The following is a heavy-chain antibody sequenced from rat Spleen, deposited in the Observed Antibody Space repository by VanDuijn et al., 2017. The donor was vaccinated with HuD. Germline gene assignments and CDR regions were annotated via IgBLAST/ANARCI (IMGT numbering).Heavy chain of an antibody. CDR1: GFTFNNYW. V-gene: IGHV5-31*01. CDR3: ATLTPLFAY. D-gene: IGHD3-4*01. J-gene: IGHJ3*01. Sequence: EVQLVESGGGLVQPGRSLKLSCVASGFTFNNYWMTWIRQAPGKGLEWVASITHIGGTTYYPDSVKGRFTISRDDAKSTLYLQMNSLRSEDTATYYCATLTPLFAYWGQGTLVTVSS. CDR2: ITHIGGTT.